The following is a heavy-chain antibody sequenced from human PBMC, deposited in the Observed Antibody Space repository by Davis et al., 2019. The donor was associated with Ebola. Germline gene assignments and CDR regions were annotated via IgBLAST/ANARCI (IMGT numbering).Heavy chain of an antibody. V-gene: IGHV3-74*01. CDR3: ARTSHYFDC. CDR2: INSDGSNT. CDR1: GFTFSPYR. Sequence: GESLKISCVASGFTFSPYRMHWVRQAPGKGLVWVSRINSDGSNTDYADSVKGRFTISRDNDKNTLYLQMNSLRAEDTAVYYCARTSHYFDCWGQGTLVTVSS. J-gene: IGHJ4*02.